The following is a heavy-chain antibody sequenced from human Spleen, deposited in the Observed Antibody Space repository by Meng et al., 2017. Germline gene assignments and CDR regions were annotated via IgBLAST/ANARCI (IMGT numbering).Heavy chain of an antibody. CDR2: VCYSGSY. V-gene: IGHV4-61*01. Sequence: QVHLAECGPMLPGPGAAVPCPCLVPGGSVSRARSNGSWVPRPPVGGLAWLGFVCYSGSYNNNPSFKSRVTISVDPSKIQSALKLSSVSAADTSVYYCARTVLYYSNGYCLYYFDFWGQGALVTVSS. J-gene: IGHJ4*02. CDR1: GGSVSRARSN. D-gene: IGHD3-22*01. CDR3: ARTVLYYSNGYCLYYFDF.